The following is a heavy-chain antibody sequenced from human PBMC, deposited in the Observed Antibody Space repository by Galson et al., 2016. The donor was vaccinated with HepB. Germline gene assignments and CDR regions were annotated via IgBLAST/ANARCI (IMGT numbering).Heavy chain of an antibody. J-gene: IGHJ4*02. CDR1: GYSFPTHW. V-gene: IGHV5-51*01. CDR2: IFPGDSDT. D-gene: IGHD1-14*01. Sequence: QSGAEVKKPGESLKISCEASGYSFPTHWIGWVRQLPGKGLEWMGTIFPGDSDTRYSPSFQGHVTISADKSITTTYLQWTNLKASDTAVYYCARQTKQGPLEYWGQGTLVTVSS. CDR3: ARQTKQGPLEY.